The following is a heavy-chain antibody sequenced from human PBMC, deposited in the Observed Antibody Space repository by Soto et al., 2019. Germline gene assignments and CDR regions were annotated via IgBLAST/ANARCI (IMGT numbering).Heavy chain of an antibody. CDR1: RFTVSITY. CDR3: ARSPDPSIVGAPGLGRFDI. Sequence: HGGSLGLACAASRFTVSITYMSGVRQAPGKGLEWVSVIYSGGSTYYADSVKGRFTISRDNSKNTLYLQMNSLRAEDTAVYYCARSPDPSIVGAPGLGRFDIWGQGTMVTVSS. CDR2: IYSGGST. V-gene: IGHV3-53*01. D-gene: IGHD1-26*01. J-gene: IGHJ3*02.